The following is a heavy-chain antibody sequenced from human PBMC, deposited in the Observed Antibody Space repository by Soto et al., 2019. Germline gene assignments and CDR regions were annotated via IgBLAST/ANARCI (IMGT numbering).Heavy chain of an antibody. CDR2: IYYSGST. J-gene: IGHJ4*02. Sequence: SETLSLTCTVSGGSISSGDYYWSWIRQPPGKGLEWIGYIYYSGSTYYNPSLKSRVTISVDTSKNQFSLKLSSVTAADTAVYYCARGSYCGGDCFDYWGQGTLVTVSS. D-gene: IGHD2-21*01. CDR3: ARGSYCGGDCFDY. CDR1: GGSISSGDYY. V-gene: IGHV4-30-4*01.